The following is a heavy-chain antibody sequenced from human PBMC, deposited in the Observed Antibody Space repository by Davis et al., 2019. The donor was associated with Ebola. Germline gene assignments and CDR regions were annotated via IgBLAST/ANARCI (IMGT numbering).Heavy chain of an antibody. CDR3: AKSRVSSWLLAY. CDR1: GFTFSSYA. J-gene: IGHJ4*02. CDR2: ISGSGGST. V-gene: IGHV3-23*01. D-gene: IGHD6-13*01. Sequence: GSLRLSCAASGFTFSSYAMSWVRQAPGKGLEWVSAISGSGGSTYYADSVKGRFTISRDNSKNTLYLQMNSLRAEDTAVYYCAKSRVSSWLLAYWGQGTLVTVSS.